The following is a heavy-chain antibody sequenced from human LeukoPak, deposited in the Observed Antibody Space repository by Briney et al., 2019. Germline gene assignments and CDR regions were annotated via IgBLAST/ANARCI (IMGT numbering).Heavy chain of an antibody. J-gene: IGHJ4*02. CDR3: AKAREGAPGWYPPFDH. V-gene: IGHV1-69*13. D-gene: IGHD2-15*01. Sequence: SVKVSCKASGGTFSSYAISWVRQAPGQGLEWMGGIIPIFGTANYAQKFQGRVTITADESTSTAYMELSSLRSEDTAVYYCAKAREGAPGWYPPFDHWGQGTPVPLPS. CDR2: IIPIFGTA. CDR1: GGTFSSYA.